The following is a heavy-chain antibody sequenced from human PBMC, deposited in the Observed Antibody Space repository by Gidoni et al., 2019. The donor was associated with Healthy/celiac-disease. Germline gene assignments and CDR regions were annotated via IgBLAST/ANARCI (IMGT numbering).Heavy chain of an antibody. J-gene: IGHJ5*02. V-gene: IGHV2-26*01. Sequence: QVTLKESGPVLVKPTETLPLTCTVSGFSLSNARLGVSWIRQPPGKALEWLAHIFSNDEKSYSTSLKSRLTISKDTSKSQVVLTMTNMDPVDTATYYCAPRGRDGWFDPWGQGTLVTVSS. D-gene: IGHD3-16*01. CDR3: APRGRDGWFDP. CDR2: IFSNDEK. CDR1: GFSLSNARLG.